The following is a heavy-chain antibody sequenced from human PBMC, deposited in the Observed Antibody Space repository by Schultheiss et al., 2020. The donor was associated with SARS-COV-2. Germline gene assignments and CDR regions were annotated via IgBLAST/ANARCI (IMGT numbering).Heavy chain of an antibody. CDR2: IYPGDSDT. CDR3: ARIPNYYDSSGYHDY. J-gene: IGHJ4*02. CDR1: GYNFSSYW. D-gene: IGHD3-22*01. Sequence: GGSLRLSCKGSGYNFSSYWIGWVRQMPGKGLEWMGIIYPGDSDTRYSPSFQGQFSISADKSISTASLQWSSLKASDTAMYYCARIPNYYDSSGYHDYWGQGTLVTVSS. V-gene: IGHV5-51*01.